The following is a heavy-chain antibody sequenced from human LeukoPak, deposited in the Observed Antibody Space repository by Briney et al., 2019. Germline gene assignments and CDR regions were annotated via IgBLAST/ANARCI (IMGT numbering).Heavy chain of an antibody. CDR1: GYTFTSYY. Sequence: ASVKVSCKASGYTFTSYYMHWVRQAPGQGLEWMGIINPSGGSTSYAQKFQGRVTMTRDTSTSTVYMELSSLRSEDTAVYYCARDAWYYDFWSGHNINWFDSWGQETLVTVSS. D-gene: IGHD3-3*01. V-gene: IGHV1-46*01. CDR2: INPSGGST. CDR3: ARDAWYYDFWSGHNINWFDS. J-gene: IGHJ5*01.